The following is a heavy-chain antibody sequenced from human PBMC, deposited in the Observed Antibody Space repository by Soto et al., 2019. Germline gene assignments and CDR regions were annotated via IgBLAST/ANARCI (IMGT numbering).Heavy chain of an antibody. J-gene: IGHJ4*02. CDR2: ISDDGSTA. V-gene: IGHV3-74*01. CDR3: ARGPRVSSTGTGAH. D-gene: IGHD1-1*01. CDR1: GFTFSAYW. Sequence: GGSLRLSCSVSGFTFSAYWMHWVRQVPGKGLTWVSRISDDGSTATYADSVKGRFVISRDNAKNSLYLEMNTLRADDSGLYYCARGPRVSSTGTGAHWGRGTLVTVSS.